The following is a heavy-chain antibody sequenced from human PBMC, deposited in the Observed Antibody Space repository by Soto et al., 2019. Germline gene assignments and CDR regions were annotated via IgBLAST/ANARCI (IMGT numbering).Heavy chain of an antibody. CDR2: INPSGGST. Sequence: ASVKVSCKASGYTFTSYYMHWVRQAPGQGLEWMGIINPSGGSTSYAQKFQGRVTMTRDTSTSTVYMELSSLRSEDTAVYYCALSSGDYTRPSHGGKGTLVTVSS. V-gene: IGHV1-46*01. CDR1: GYTFTSYY. D-gene: IGHD4-17*01. CDR3: ALSSGDYTRPSH. J-gene: IGHJ4*02.